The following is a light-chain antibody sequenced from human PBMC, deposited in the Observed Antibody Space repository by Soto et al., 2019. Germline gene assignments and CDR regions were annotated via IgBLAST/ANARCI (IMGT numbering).Light chain of an antibody. CDR2: AAS. Sequence: ALQLTQSPSSLSASVGDRVTITCRASQGISSNLAWYQQKPGRAPKLLIYAASSFQSGVPSRFSANGSGTDFTLTISDLQPEDFATYYCLQYDTYPLAFGGGTKVDIK. CDR3: LQYDTYPLA. CDR1: QGISSN. J-gene: IGKJ4*01. V-gene: IGKV1-13*02.